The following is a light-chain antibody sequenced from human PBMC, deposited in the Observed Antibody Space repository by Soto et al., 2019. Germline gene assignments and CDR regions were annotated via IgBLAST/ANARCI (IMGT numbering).Light chain of an antibody. CDR1: QSVRSSY. Sequence: EIVLTQSPGTLSLSPGERATLSCRASQSVRSSYLAWYQQKPGQAPRLLIYGASSRATGIPDRFSGSGSGTDFTLTISTLEPEDFAVYYCQQYGSSPFGQGTRLEIK. V-gene: IGKV3-20*01. CDR3: QQYGSSP. J-gene: IGKJ5*01. CDR2: GAS.